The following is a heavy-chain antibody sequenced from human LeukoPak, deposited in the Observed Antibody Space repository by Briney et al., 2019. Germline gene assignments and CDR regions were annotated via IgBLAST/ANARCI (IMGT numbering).Heavy chain of an antibody. Sequence: GGSLRLSCAASGFTFSSYSMNWVRQAPGKGLEWVSSISSSSSYIYYADSVKGRFTISRDNAKNSLYLQMNSLRAEDTAVYYCARDVANFWFDPWSQGTLVTVSS. CDR3: ARDVANFWFDP. J-gene: IGHJ5*02. CDR2: ISSSSSYI. D-gene: IGHD2-15*01. V-gene: IGHV3-21*01. CDR1: GFTFSSYS.